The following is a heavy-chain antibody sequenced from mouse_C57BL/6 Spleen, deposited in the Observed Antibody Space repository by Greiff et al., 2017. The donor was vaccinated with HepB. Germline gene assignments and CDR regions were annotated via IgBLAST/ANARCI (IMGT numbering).Heavy chain of an antibody. CDR1: GYTFTSYW. CDR3: ATPLITTVVADY. J-gene: IGHJ2*01. Sequence: QVQLQQPGAELVKPGASVKLSCKASGYTFTSYWMHWVKQRPGQGLEWIGMIHPNSGSTNYNEKFKSKATLTVDKSSSTAYMQLSSLTSEDSAVYYCATPLITTVVADYWGQGTTLTVAS. CDR2: IHPNSGST. D-gene: IGHD1-1*01. V-gene: IGHV1-64*01.